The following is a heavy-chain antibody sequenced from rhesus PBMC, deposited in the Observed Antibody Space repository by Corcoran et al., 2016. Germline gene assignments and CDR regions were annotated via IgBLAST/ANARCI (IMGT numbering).Heavy chain of an antibody. CDR1: GYSFTSYW. V-gene: IGHV5-2*01. Sequence: EVQLVQSGAEVKRPGESLKISCKTSGYSFTSYWISWVRQMPGKGLEWIGAPDPSYSLTRYSPSFPGQVTISAAKSISTTYLQWSSLKASDSATYYCAKNLDSWGQGVVVTVSS. J-gene: IGHJ6*01. CDR2: PDPSYSLT. CDR3: AKNLDS.